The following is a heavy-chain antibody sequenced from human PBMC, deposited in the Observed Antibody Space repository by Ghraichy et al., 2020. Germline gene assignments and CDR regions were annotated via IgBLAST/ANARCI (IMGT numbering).Heavy chain of an antibody. Sequence: SETLSLTCTVSGGSISRSTSYWGWILHPPGKGLEWIGSISYSGSTFYNPSLKSRVTISMDTSRTQFSLKLSSVTAADTAVYYCASDSYSSAWYYYWGLGARV. CDR2: ISYSGST. J-gene: IGHJ4*01. V-gene: IGHV4-39*01. CDR1: GGSISRSTSY. D-gene: IGHD6-25*01. CDR3: ASDSYSSAWYYY.